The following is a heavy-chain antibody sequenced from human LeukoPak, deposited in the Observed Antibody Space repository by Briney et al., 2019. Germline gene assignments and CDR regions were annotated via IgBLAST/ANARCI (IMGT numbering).Heavy chain of an antibody. CDR1: SGSISSSSYY. CDR3: ASARTSSRSWFTFDY. J-gene: IGHJ4*02. D-gene: IGHD6-13*01. CDR2: IYYSGST. Sequence: KPSETLSLNCTVSSGSISSSSYYWGWIRQPPGKGLERIGSIYYSGSTYYNPSLKSRVTISVDTSKSQLSLKLSSVTAADTAVYYCASARTSSRSWFTFDYWGQGILVTVSS. V-gene: IGHV4-39*01.